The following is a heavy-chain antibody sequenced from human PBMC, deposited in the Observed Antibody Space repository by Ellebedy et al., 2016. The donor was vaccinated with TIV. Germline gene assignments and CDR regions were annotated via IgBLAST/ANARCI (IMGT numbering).Heavy chain of an antibody. CDR2: ISSSSSTI. V-gene: IGHV3-48*02. Sequence: GESLKISCAASGFTFSSYSMNWVRQAPGKGLEWVSYISSSSSTIYYADSVKGRFTISRDNAKNSLYLQMNSLRDEDTAVYYCARDLPQYGVLELVDTGFDYWGQGTLVTVSS. D-gene: IGHD3-10*01. J-gene: IGHJ4*02. CDR3: ARDLPQYGVLELVDTGFDY. CDR1: GFTFSSYS.